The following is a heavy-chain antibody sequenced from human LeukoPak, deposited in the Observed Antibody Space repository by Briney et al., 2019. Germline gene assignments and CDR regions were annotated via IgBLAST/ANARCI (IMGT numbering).Heavy chain of an antibody. V-gene: IGHV3-23*01. Sequence: GGSLRLSCAASGFIFSPYWVTWVRQAPGKGLEWVSAISDNGGSTHYADSVKGRFTISRDNSKNTLYLQMNSLRAEDTALYYCAREYGSGSYYYDYWGQGTLVTVSS. J-gene: IGHJ4*02. CDR1: GFIFSPYW. CDR3: AREYGSGSYYYDY. D-gene: IGHD3-10*01. CDR2: ISDNGGST.